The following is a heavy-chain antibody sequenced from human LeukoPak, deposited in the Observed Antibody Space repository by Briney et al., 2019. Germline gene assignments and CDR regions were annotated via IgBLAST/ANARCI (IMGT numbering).Heavy chain of an antibody. D-gene: IGHD6-13*01. CDR1: GFTVTNNY. Sequence: PGGSLRLSCVASGFTVTNNYMSWVRQAPGKGLEWVSVIYSGGSTHYADSVKGRFTISRDNFKNTVFLQMNSLRAEDTAVYYCARDRGAAAGDWGQGTLVTVSS. CDR2: IYSGGST. CDR3: ARDRGAAAGD. V-gene: IGHV3-53*01. J-gene: IGHJ4*02.